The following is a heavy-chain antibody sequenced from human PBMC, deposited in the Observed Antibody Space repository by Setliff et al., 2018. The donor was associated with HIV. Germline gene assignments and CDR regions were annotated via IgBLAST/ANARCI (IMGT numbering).Heavy chain of an antibody. Sequence: SETLSLTCTVSGVSISSYYWSWIRQPPGKGLEWIGYIYYSGSTNYNPSLKSRVTISVDTSKNQFSLKLTSVTAADTALYYCARVPTSSWYVTTQRTKEYFHHWGQGTLVTVSS. V-gene: IGHV4-59*08. CDR3: ARVPTSSWYVTTQRTKEYFHH. J-gene: IGHJ1*01. CDR2: IYYSGST. CDR1: GVSISSYY. D-gene: IGHD6-13*01.